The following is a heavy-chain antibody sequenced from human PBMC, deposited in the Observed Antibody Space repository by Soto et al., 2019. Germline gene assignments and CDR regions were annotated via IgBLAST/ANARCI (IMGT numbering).Heavy chain of an antibody. V-gene: IGHV3-48*01. CDR3: ARVKYAFDI. CDR1: GFSIDNYA. J-gene: IGHJ3*02. CDR2: ISRSRTSI. Sequence: GESLKISCAGSGFSIDNYAMSWVRQAPGKGLEWVSGISRSRTSIYYADSVKGRFTISRDNAKNSLYLQMNSLRAEDTAVYYCARVKYAFDIWGQGTMVTVSS.